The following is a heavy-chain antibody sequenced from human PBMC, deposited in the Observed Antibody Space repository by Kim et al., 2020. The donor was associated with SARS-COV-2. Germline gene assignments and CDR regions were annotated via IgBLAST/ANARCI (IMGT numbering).Heavy chain of an antibody. V-gene: IGHV3-23*01. Sequence: GGSLRLSCVASGFTFNNYAMTWFRQAPGRGLEWLSTISSSGVGTDYIDSVRGRFTISRDNSQNMLYLQMNSLRAEDTAIFYCAKRRDGYYPDDYWGQGTPVTVSS. CDR3: AKRRDGYYPDDY. J-gene: IGHJ4*02. D-gene: IGHD1-26*01. CDR1: GFTFNNYA. CDR2: ISSSGVGT.